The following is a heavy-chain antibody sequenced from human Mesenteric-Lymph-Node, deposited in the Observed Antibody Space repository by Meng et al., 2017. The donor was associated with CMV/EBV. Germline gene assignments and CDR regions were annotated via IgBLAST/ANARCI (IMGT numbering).Heavy chain of an antibody. Sequence: CAASGFTFGDFSMHWVRQAPGKRLEWVAVISYDGNNKYYADSVQGRFTISRDNSKNTLFLQLNSLRVEDTAIYYCTREGWTADWFDPWGQGTLVTVSS. CDR3: TREGWTADWFDP. D-gene: IGHD6-13*01. CDR1: GFTFGDFS. CDR2: ISYDGNNK. J-gene: IGHJ5*02. V-gene: IGHV3-30-3*01.